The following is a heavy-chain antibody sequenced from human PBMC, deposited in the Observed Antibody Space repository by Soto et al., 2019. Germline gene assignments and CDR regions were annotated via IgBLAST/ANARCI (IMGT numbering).Heavy chain of an antibody. CDR3: ARGDILTGYDWDY. V-gene: IGHV4-31*03. CDR2: IYYSGSA. J-gene: IGHJ4*02. Sequence: QVQLQESGPGRVKPSQTLTLTCTVSGGSISSGGYYWSGIRQHPGKGLEWVGYIYYSGSACYNQSLKSRVTISVDTSKNHCSLKLSSVTAADTAEDYCARGDILTGYDWDYWGQGTLVSVSS. D-gene: IGHD3-9*01. CDR1: GGSISSGGYY.